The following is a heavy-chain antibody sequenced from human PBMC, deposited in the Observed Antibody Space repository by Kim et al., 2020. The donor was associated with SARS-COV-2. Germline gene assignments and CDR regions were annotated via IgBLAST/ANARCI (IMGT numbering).Heavy chain of an antibody. Sequence: GGSLRLSCAASGFTFSSYSMNWVRQAPGKGLEWVSYISSSSSTIYYADSVKGRFTISRDNAKNSLYLQMNSLRAEDTAVYYCARERSPWGDSGDYWGQGTLVTVSS. J-gene: IGHJ4*02. V-gene: IGHV3-48*04. CDR2: ISSSSSTI. CDR1: GFTFSSYS. CDR3: ARERSPWGDSGDY. D-gene: IGHD2-21*02.